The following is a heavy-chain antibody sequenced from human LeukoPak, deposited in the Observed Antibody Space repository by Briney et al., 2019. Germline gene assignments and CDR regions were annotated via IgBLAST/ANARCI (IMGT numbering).Heavy chain of an antibody. D-gene: IGHD3-22*01. CDR3: ARVSYYDSSGNWGAFDY. V-gene: IGHV4-34*01. J-gene: IGHJ4*02. Sequence: SETLSLTCAVYGGSFSVYYWSWIRQPPGKGLEWIGEINHSGSTNYNPSLKSRVTISVDKSKNQFSLKLSSVTAADTAVYYCARVSYYDSSGNWGAFDYWGQGTLVTVSS. CDR1: GGSFSVYY. CDR2: INHSGST.